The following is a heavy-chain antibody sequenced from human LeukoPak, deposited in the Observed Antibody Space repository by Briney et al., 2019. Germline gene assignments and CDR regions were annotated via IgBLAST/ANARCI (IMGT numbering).Heavy chain of an antibody. V-gene: IGHV4-34*01. D-gene: IGHD3-22*01. CDR3: AREVYYYDSSGD. CDR1: GGSFSGYY. CDR2: INHSGST. Sequence: SETLSLTCAVYGGSFSGYYWSWIRQPPGKGLEWIGEINHSGSTNYNPSLKSRVTISVDTSKNQFSLKLSSVTAADTAVYYCAREVYYYDSSGDWGQGTLVTVSS. J-gene: IGHJ4*02.